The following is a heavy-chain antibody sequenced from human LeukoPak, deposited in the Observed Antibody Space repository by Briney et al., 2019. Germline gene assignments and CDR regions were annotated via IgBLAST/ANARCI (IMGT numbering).Heavy chain of an antibody. V-gene: IGHV4-30-4*08. CDR2: IYYSRST. D-gene: IGHD6-13*01. Sequence: SSQTLSLTCTVSGGSISSGDYYWSWIRQPPGKGLEWIGYIYYSRSTYYNPSLKSRVTISVDTSKNQFSLKLSSVTAADTAVYYCARDGRLWQQPFDYWGQGTLVTVSS. CDR3: ARDGRLWQQPFDY. J-gene: IGHJ4*02. CDR1: GGSISSGDYY.